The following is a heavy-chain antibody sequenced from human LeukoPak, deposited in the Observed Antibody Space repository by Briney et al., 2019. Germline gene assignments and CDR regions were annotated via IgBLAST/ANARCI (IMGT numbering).Heavy chain of an antibody. D-gene: IGHD5-18*01. Sequence: NPSETLSLTCAVYGGSFGGYYWSWIRQPPGKGLEWIGEINHSGSTNYNPSLKSRVTISVDTSKNQFSLKLSSVTAADTAVYYCARRRRGYSYGPIDYWGQGTLVTVSS. CDR3: ARRRRGYSYGPIDY. V-gene: IGHV4-34*01. CDR2: INHSGST. J-gene: IGHJ4*02. CDR1: GGSFGGYY.